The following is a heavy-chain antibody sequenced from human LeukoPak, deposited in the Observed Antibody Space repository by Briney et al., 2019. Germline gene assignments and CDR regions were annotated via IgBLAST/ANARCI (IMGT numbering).Heavy chain of an antibody. CDR1: GFTFTSSA. V-gene: IGHV1-58*02. CDR2: IVVGSGNT. D-gene: IGHD2-21*02. Sequence: ASVKVSCKAPGFTFTSSAMQWVRQARGQRLEWIGWIVVGSGNTNYAQKFQERVTITRDMSTSTAYMELSSLRSEDTAVYYCAAEGDLNWFDPWGQGTLVTVSS. J-gene: IGHJ5*02. CDR3: AAEGDLNWFDP.